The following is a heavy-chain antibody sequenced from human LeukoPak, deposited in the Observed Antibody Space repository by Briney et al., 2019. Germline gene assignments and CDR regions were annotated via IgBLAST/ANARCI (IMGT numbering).Heavy chain of an antibody. Sequence: GGSLRLSCAASGYSFSSHCMHWVRQAPGKGLVWVSRINSDGSSTIYADSVKGRFTISRDNAKDTLYLQMNSLRAEDTAVYYCVRGKTYSFDYWGQGTLITVSS. CDR2: INSDGSST. J-gene: IGHJ4*02. V-gene: IGHV3-74*01. CDR1: GYSFSSHC. CDR3: VRGKTYSFDY.